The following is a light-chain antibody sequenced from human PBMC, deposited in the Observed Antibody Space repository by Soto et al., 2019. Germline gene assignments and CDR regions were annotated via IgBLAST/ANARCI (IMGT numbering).Light chain of an antibody. CDR1: RRDVGGYNY. V-gene: IGLV2-14*01. CDR3: SSYTITSTLVV. CDR2: EVD. J-gene: IGLJ2*01. Sequence: QSALTQPASVSGSPGQSITISCTGTRRDVGGYNYVSWYQQHPGKAPKLMIYEVDNRPSGVSDRFSGSKSGDTASLTISELQAEDEADYHCSSYTITSTLVVFGGGTKVTVL.